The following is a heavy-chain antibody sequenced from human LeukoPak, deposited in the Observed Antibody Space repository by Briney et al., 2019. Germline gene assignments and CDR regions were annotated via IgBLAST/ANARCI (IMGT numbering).Heavy chain of an antibody. J-gene: IGHJ4*02. D-gene: IGHD4-23*01. V-gene: IGHV1-46*01. CDR3: ARGSTVVTPGWILDY. CDR1: GYTFTSYY. CDR2: INPSGGST. Sequence: GASVKVSCKASGYTFTSYYMHWVRQAPGQRLEWMGIINPSGGSTSYAQKFQGRVTMTRDTSTSTVYMELSSLRSEDTAVYYCARGSTVVTPGWILDYWGQGTLVTVSS.